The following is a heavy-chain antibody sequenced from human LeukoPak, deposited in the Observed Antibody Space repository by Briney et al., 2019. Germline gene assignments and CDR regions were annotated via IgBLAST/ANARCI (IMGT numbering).Heavy chain of an antibody. CDR1: GGSISSYY. V-gene: IGHV4-59*08. CDR3: ARHSPAPIRPFYVKDI. Sequence: SETLSLTCTVSGGSISSYYWSWIRQPPGKGLEWIGYIYYSGSTSYNPSLKSRVTVSLDTSKNKFSLKLSSVTAADTAVYYCARHSPAPIRPFYVKDIWGQGTMVTVPS. J-gene: IGHJ3*02. CDR2: IYYSGST. D-gene: IGHD3-16*01.